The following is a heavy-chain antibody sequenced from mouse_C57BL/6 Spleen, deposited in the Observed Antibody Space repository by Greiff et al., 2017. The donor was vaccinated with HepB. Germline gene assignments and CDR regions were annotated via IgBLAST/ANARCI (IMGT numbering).Heavy chain of an antibody. J-gene: IGHJ4*01. CDR2: IDPSDSYT. Sequence: VQLKQPGAELVRPGTSVKLSCKASGYTFTSYWMHWVKQRPGQGLEWIGVIDPSDSYTNYNQKFKGKATLTVDTSSSTAYMQLSSLTSEDSAVYYCARELRYAMDYWGQGTSVTVSS. V-gene: IGHV1-59*01. D-gene: IGHD4-1*01. CDR1: GYTFTSYW. CDR3: ARELRYAMDY.